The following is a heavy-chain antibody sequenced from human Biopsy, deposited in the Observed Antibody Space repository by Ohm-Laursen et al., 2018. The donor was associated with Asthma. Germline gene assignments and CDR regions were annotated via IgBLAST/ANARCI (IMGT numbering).Heavy chain of an antibody. CDR2: ISGSGGST. CDR3: ARGGLGYCSSTSCYQNYYYGMDV. Sequence: GSLRLSCTASGFTFSSYGMHWVRQAPGKGLEWVSAISGSGGSTYYADSVKGRFTISRDNSKNTLYLQMNSLRAENMAVYYCARGGLGYCSSTSCYQNYYYGMDVWGQGATVTVSS. D-gene: IGHD2-2*01. CDR1: GFTFSSYG. V-gene: IGHV3-23*01. J-gene: IGHJ6*02.